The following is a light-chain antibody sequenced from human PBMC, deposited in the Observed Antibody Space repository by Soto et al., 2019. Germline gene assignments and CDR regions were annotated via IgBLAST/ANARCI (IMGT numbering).Light chain of an antibody. J-gene: IGKJ2*01. CDR3: QQRSNWPGYT. CDR1: QSVSSY. V-gene: IGKV3-11*01. CDR2: DAS. Sequence: EIVLTQSPATLSLSPGERATLSCRASQSVSSYLAWYQQKPGQAPRLLIYDASNRATGIPPRFSGSGSGTDFTLTISSLEPEDFAVYYCQQRSNWPGYTFGQGTKLEIK.